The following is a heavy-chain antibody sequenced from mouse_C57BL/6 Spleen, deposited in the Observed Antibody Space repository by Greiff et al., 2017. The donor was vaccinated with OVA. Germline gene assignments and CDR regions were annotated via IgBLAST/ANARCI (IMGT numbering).Heavy chain of an antibody. V-gene: IGHV14-1*01. J-gene: IGHJ4*01. CDR3: TRYYGSSLNDAMDY. Sequence: VQLQQSGAELVRPGASVKLSCTASGFNIKDYYMHWVKQRPKQGLEWIGRIDPEDGDTEYAPKFQGKATMTADTSSNTAYLQLSSLTSEDTAVYYCTRYYGSSLNDAMDYWGQGTSVTVSS. CDR1: GFNIKDYY. D-gene: IGHD1-1*01. CDR2: IDPEDGDT.